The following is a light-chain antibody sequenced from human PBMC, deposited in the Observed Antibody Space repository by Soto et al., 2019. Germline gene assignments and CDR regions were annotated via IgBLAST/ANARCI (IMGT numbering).Light chain of an antibody. V-gene: IGKV3-20*01. Sequence: EIVLPQSPGTLSLSPGERATLSCRASQSVSSSYLAWYQQKPGQTPRLLIYGASSRATGIPDRFIGSGSGTDFTLTISRLEPEDFAVYYCQQYGSSPTFGQGTKVEIK. CDR3: QQYGSSPT. CDR2: GAS. CDR1: QSVSSSY. J-gene: IGKJ1*01.